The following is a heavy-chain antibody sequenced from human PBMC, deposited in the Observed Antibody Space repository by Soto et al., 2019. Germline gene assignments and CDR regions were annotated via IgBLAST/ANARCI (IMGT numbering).Heavy chain of an antibody. J-gene: IGHJ5*02. Sequence: GGSLRLSCTASQFSLSGSVIYWVRQAPGKGLEWVGFIRSKAYGGTTEYAASVKGRFTISRDDSKSIAYLQMNSLKTEDTAVYYCTRDHVDLWFGELLFNWFDPWGQGTLVTVSS. V-gene: IGHV3-49*04. CDR1: QFSLSGSV. D-gene: IGHD3-10*01. CDR2: IRSKAYGGTT. CDR3: TRDHVDLWFGELLFNWFDP.